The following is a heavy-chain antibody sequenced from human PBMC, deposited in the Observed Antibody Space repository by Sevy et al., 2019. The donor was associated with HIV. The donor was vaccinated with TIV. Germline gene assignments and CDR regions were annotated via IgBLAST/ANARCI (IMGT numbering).Heavy chain of an antibody. J-gene: IGHJ5*02. V-gene: IGHV3-11*01. CDR2: ISGSATFI. CDR3: ARGEYFGELGNWFDP. Sequence: GGSLRLSCAASGFTFSDCYMSWIRQAPGKGLEWVSYISGSATFIHYADSLQGRFTISRDNAKNSLYLQMNSLRAEDTAVYYCARGEYFGELGNWFDPWGQGTLVTVSS. CDR1: GFTFSDCY. D-gene: IGHD3-10*01.